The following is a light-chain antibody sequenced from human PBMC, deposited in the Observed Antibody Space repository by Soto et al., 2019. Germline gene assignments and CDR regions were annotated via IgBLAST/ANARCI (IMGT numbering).Light chain of an antibody. Sequence: EIVMTQSPATLSVSPGERATLSCRASQSVSSNLAWYQQKPAQAPRLLIYGASTRATRIPDRFSGSGSGTEYTLTVSSLQADDFAVYCCQQYNNWPPWTFGQGTKLEIK. V-gene: IGKV3-15*01. J-gene: IGKJ1*01. CDR2: GAS. CDR3: QQYNNWPPWT. CDR1: QSVSSN.